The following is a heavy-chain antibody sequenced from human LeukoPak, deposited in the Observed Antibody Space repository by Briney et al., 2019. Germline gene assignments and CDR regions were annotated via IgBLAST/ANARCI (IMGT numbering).Heavy chain of an antibody. Sequence: ASVKVSCKASGYTFTSYYMNWVRQAPGQGLEWMGWINTNTGSPTYAQAFTGRFIFSLDTSVSTAYLQLSSLNAEDTAVYYCARSRSSGSEDAFDIWGQGTLVTVSS. CDR3: ARSRSSGSEDAFDI. CDR1: GYTFTSYY. V-gene: IGHV7-4-1*02. D-gene: IGHD3-22*01. CDR2: INTNTGSP. J-gene: IGHJ3*02.